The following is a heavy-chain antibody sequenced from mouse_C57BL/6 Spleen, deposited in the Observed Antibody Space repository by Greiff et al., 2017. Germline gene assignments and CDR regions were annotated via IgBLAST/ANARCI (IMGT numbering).Heavy chain of an antibody. CDR1: GFTFSDYG. J-gene: IGHJ3*01. V-gene: IGHV5-17*01. CDR3: ARDPHWAY. D-gene: IGHD4-1*01. Sequence: EVKVVESGGGLVKPGGSLKLSCAASGFTFSDYGMHWVRQAPEKGLAWVAYISSGSSTIYYADTVKGRFTISRDNAKNTLFLQMTSLRSEDTAMYYCARDPHWAYWGQGTLVTVSA. CDR2: ISSGSSTI.